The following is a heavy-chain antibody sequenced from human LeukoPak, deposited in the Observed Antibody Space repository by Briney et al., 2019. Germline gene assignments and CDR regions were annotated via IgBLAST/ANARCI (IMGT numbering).Heavy chain of an antibody. Sequence: GGSLRLSCAASGFTFSNHWMHWVRQTPEKGLVWVSNISPDGSRTDYADSVKGRSTIFRDNAKNTLYPQMNSLRAEDTAVYYCVRDLGGRSGHWGQGTLVTVSS. D-gene: IGHD1-26*01. CDR1: GFTFSNHW. CDR2: ISPDGSRT. J-gene: IGHJ4*02. CDR3: VRDLGGRSGH. V-gene: IGHV3-74*01.